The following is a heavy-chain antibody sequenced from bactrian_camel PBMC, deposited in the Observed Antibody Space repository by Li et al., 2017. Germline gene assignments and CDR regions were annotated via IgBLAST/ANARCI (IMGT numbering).Heavy chain of an antibody. CDR1: FTFAKHH. J-gene: IGHJ6*01. CDR2: IDSDGGST. Sequence: QEQLVESGGGLVQPGKSLKITCRTSFTFAKHHMYWIRQAPGKGLEWVSAIDSDGGSTYYADSVQGRFTISRDDAKNTVFLQLNSLKTEDTAMYYCAKDRWGSLEDYDTWGQGTQVTVS. V-gene: IGHV3S1*01. CDR3: AKDRWGSLEDYDT. D-gene: IGHD5*01.